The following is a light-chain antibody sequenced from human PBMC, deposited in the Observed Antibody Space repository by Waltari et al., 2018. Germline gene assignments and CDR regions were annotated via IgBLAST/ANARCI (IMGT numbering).Light chain of an antibody. V-gene: IGLV7-46*01. Sequence: QAVVTQEPSLTVSPGATVTRTCGSRTGAGTSVHYPAWSQQKPGQAPRTLVFETNIKHSWTPARFSGSLLGGKAALTLSGAQPDDEAEYYCLLFYSGPRVFGGGTKLTVL. J-gene: IGLJ2*01. CDR2: ETN. CDR3: LLFYSGPRV. CDR1: TGAGTSVHY.